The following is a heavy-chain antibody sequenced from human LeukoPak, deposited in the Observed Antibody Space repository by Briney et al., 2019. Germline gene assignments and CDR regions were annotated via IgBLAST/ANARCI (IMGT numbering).Heavy chain of an antibody. CDR2: ISDSGSDT. CDR3: ASKNSGLYPFYY. Sequence: GGSLRLSCAASGFSFRSFAMSWVRQAPGKGLEWVSGISDSGSDTRYADSVKGRFTISRGNSRNTLYLQMNNLRDEDTAIYFCASKNSGLYPFYYWGQGTLVTVSS. D-gene: IGHD2-2*02. CDR1: GFSFRSFA. V-gene: IGHV3-23*01. J-gene: IGHJ4*02.